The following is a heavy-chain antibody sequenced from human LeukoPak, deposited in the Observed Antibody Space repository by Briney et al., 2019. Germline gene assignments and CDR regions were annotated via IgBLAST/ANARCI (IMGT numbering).Heavy chain of an antibody. D-gene: IGHD3-9*01. J-gene: IGHJ6*02. CDR3: AKGFSILTSKHYFYYNGFDV. CDR2: IGEDGSTT. Sequence: GGSLRLSCASSGIAFENYSMNWVRQAPGKGLEWVSLIGEDGSTTWYADSVKGRFTISRDNGKNSLYLHMNSLRPEDTALYYCAKGFSILTSKHYFYYNGFDVWGQATPVTVYS. CDR1: GIAFENYS. V-gene: IGHV3-43*02.